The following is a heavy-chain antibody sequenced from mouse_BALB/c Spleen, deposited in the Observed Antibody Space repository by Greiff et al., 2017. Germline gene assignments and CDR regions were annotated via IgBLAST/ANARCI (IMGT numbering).Heavy chain of an antibody. Sequence: VQGVESGPGLVAPSQSLSITCTVSGFSLTSYGVHWVRQPPGKGLEWLGVIWAGGSTNYNSALMSRLSISKDNSKSQVFLKMNSLQTDDTAMYYCARDRGYYYGSRDAMDYWGQGTSVTVSS. D-gene: IGHD1-1*01. J-gene: IGHJ4*01. V-gene: IGHV2-9*02. CDR1: GFSLTSYG. CDR3: ARDRGYYYGSRDAMDY. CDR2: IWAGGST.